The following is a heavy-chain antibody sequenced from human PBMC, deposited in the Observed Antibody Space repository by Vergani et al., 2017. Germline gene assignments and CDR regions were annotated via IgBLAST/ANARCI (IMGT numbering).Heavy chain of an antibody. V-gene: IGHV4-61*02. Sequence: QVQLQESGPGLVKPSETLSLTCTVSGGSISSGSYYWSWIRQPAGKGLEWIGRIYTSGSTNYNPSLKSRVTISVDRSKNQFSLKLSSVTAADTAVYYCARGPTYYGIDVWGQGTTVTVSS. D-gene: IGHD1-1*01. CDR1: GGSISSGSYY. CDR3: ARGPTYYGIDV. J-gene: IGHJ6*02. CDR2: IYTSGST.